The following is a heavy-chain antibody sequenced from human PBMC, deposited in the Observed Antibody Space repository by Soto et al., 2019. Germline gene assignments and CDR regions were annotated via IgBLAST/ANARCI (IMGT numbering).Heavy chain of an antibody. CDR2: IGGGDGST. Sequence: EVQLLESGGGLVQPGGSLRLSCAASGFTFINYAMSWVRQAPGKGLEWVSTIGGGDGSTYYADSVKGRFTISRDNSNSALYLQMNSLRVGDTAIDYCAKGILVKPPGTRTFDIWGQGTMVIVSS. CDR3: AKGILVKPPGTRTFDI. J-gene: IGHJ3*02. V-gene: IGHV3-23*01. D-gene: IGHD6-13*01. CDR1: GFTFINYA.